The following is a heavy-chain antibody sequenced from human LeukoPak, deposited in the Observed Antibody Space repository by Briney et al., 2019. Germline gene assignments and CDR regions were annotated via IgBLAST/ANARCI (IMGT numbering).Heavy chain of an antibody. V-gene: IGHV3-23*01. CDR1: GFTFSSYA. Sequence: GGSLRLSCAASGFTFSSYAMSWVRQAPGKGPEWVSAISGSGSSTYYADSVKGRFTISRDSSKNTLYLQMNSLRAEDTAVYYCAKDQGYGGNSGDCWGQGTLVTVSS. CDR3: AKDQGYGGNSGDC. CDR2: ISGSGSST. J-gene: IGHJ4*02. D-gene: IGHD4-23*01.